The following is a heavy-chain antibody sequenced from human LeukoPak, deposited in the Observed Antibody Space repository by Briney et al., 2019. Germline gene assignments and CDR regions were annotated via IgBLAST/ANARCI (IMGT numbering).Heavy chain of an antibody. CDR2: NSASGGNT. V-gene: IGHV3-23*01. CDR3: AKYVSARGPPYALAV. Sequence: GGSLRLSCAASEFTFSSYAMQWVRQAPGKGLEWLSDNSASGGNTWYADSVKGRFTISRDNSKNTLYLQMNSLRAEDTAVYYCAKYVSARGPPYALAVWGQGTTVTVSS. J-gene: IGHJ6*02. D-gene: IGHD2/OR15-2a*01. CDR1: EFTFSSYA.